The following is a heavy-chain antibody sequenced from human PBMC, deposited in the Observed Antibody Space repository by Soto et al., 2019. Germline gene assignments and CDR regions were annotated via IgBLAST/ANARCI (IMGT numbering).Heavy chain of an antibody. CDR2: ISGSGGGT. CDR3: AKDRWELPASFDY. V-gene: IGHV3-23*01. J-gene: IGHJ4*02. Sequence: GGSLRLSCAASGFTFSSYAMSWVRQAPGKGLEWVSAISGSGGGTYYADSVKGRFTISRDNSKNTLYLQMNSLRAEDTAVYYCAKDRWELPASFDYWGQGTLVTVSS. CDR1: GFTFSSYA. D-gene: IGHD1-26*01.